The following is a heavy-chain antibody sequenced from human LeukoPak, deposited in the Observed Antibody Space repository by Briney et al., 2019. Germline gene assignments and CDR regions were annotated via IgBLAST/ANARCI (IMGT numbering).Heavy chain of an antibody. CDR1: GFTFSSYA. V-gene: IGHV3-30-3*01. J-gene: IGHJ6*02. Sequence: GGSLRLSCAASGFTFSSYAMHWVRQAPGKGLEWVAVISYDGSNKYYADSVKGRFTISRDNSKNTLYLQMNSLRAEDTAVYYCARDGVGATTMYYYYYGMDVWGQGTTVTVSS. D-gene: IGHD1-26*01. CDR3: ARDGVGATTMYYYYYGMDV. CDR2: ISYDGSNK.